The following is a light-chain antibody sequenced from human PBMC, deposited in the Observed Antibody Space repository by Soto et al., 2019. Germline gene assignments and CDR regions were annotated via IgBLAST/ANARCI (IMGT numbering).Light chain of an antibody. V-gene: IGKV1-5*03. J-gene: IGKJ1*01. CDR3: LQYFDYSRT. CDR2: KSS. CDR1: QIIYSW. Sequence: DIQMTQSPSTLSASVGDSVTITCRASQIIYSWLAWYQQKPGKAPKLLIYKSSTVERGVPSRFSGSGSETEFTLTINSLQPDDFAIYYCLQYFDYSRTFGQGTKVEIK.